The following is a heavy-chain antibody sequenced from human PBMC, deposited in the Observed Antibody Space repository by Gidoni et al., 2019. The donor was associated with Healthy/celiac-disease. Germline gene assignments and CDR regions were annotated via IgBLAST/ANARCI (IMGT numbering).Heavy chain of an antibody. CDR3: ARGAGSGWYYFDY. Sequence: EVQLVESGGGLVQPGGSLRLSCAASGFTFSSYDMHWVRQATGKGLEWVSAIGTAGDTYYPGSVKGRLTISRENAKNSLYLQMNSRRAGDTAVYYCARGAGSGWYYFDYWGQGTLVTVSS. D-gene: IGHD6-19*01. CDR1: GFTFSSYD. V-gene: IGHV3-13*01. CDR2: IGTAGDT. J-gene: IGHJ4*02.